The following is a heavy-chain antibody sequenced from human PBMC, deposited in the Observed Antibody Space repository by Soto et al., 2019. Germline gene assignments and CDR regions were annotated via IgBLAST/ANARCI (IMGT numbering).Heavy chain of an antibody. CDR3: AKGEPFPGPLWIPNWFDP. D-gene: IGHD1-1*01. CDR1: GFTFSSYA. Sequence: EVQLLESGGGLVQPGGSLRLSCAASGFTFSSYAMSWVRQAPGKGLEWVSAISGSGGSTYYADSVKGRFTISRDNSKNTLYLQMNSLRAEDTAVYYCAKGEPFPGPLWIPNWFDPWGQGTLVTVSS. CDR2: ISGSGGST. J-gene: IGHJ5*02. V-gene: IGHV3-23*01.